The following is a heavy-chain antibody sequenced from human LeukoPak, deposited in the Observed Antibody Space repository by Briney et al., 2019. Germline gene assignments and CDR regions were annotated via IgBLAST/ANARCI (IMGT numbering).Heavy chain of an antibody. CDR2: IRSKTYGGTT. CDR1: GFTFGDYA. Sequence: GGSLRLSCSTSGFTFGDYAMSWVRQAPGKGLEWVGFIRSKTYGGTTDYAASVKGRFTISRDDSKSIAYLQMSSLKTEDTAVYYCSRDTGNYLKFFDNWGQGTLVTVSS. D-gene: IGHD1-7*01. CDR3: SRDTGNYLKFFDN. V-gene: IGHV3-49*04. J-gene: IGHJ4*02.